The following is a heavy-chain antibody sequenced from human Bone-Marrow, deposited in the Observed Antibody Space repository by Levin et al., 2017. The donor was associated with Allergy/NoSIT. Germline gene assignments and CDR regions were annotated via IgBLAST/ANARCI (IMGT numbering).Heavy chain of an antibody. V-gene: IGHV1-3*01. CDR1: GYTFTTYA. CDR2: INAGNGIT. D-gene: IGHD6-19*01. CDR3: AREREIGVAGIFEF. Sequence: ASVKVSCKASGYTFTTYAMHWVRQAPGQRLEWMGWINAGNGITKYSQKFQGRVIISTDTSATTAYMELSSLTSEDTAIYYCAREREIGVAGIFEFWGQGALVTVSS. J-gene: IGHJ4*02.